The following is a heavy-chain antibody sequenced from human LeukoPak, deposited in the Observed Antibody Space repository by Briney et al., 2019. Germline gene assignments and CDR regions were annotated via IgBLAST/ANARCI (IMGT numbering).Heavy chain of an antibody. J-gene: IGHJ6*02. CDR2: INHSGST. CDR3: ARGCSSTSCSQPPSYYYYGMDV. Sequence: PSETLSLTCTVSGGSIGSSSYYWSWIRQPPGKGLEWIGEINHSGSTNYNPSLKSRVTISVDTSKNQFSLKLSSVTAADTAVYYCARGCSSTSCSQPPSYYYYGMDVWGQGTTVTVSS. D-gene: IGHD2-2*01. V-gene: IGHV4-39*07. CDR1: GGSIGSSSYY.